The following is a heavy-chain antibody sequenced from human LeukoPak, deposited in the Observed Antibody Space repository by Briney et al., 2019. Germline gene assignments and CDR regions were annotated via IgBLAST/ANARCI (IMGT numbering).Heavy chain of an antibody. CDR1: GGSISSYY. CDR2: INHSGST. CDR3: VRWEPTDAFDI. V-gene: IGHV4-34*01. J-gene: IGHJ3*02. Sequence: SETLSLTCTVSGGSISSYYWSWIRQPPGKGLEWIGEINHSGSTNYNPSLKSRVTISVDTSKNQFSLKLSSVTAADTAVYYCVRWEPTDAFDIWGQGTMVTVSS. D-gene: IGHD1-26*01.